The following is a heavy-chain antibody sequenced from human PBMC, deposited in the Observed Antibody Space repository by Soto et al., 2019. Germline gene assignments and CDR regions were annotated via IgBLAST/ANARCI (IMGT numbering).Heavy chain of an antibody. V-gene: IGHV4-59*08. D-gene: IGHD2-15*01. CDR1: GCSISSYY. J-gene: IGHJ4*02. CDR3: AGSPCSGGSCRKGTFDY. CDR2: IYYSGST. Sequence: SETLSLTCTVSGCSISSYYRSWIRQPPGKGLEWIGYIYYSGSTNYNPSLKSRVTISVDTSKNQFSLKLSSVTAADTAVYYCAGSPCSGGSCRKGTFDYWGQGTLVTVSS.